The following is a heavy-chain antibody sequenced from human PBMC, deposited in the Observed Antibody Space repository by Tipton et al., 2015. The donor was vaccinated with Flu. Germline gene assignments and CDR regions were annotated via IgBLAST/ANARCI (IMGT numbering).Heavy chain of an antibody. CDR2: IYINGGT. D-gene: IGHD3-22*01. CDR3: ARGPVDVSTAYYYDYFYGMDV. CDR1: GESIASSSYL. Sequence: TLSLTCTVSGESIASSSYLWNWIRKPVGKGLEWIGRIYINGGTEYNPSLKGRVTISLDAAKNQFYLELTSVTAADSAVYYCARGPVDVSTAYYYDYFYGMDVWGQGNAVTVSS. J-gene: IGHJ6*02. V-gene: IGHV4-61*02.